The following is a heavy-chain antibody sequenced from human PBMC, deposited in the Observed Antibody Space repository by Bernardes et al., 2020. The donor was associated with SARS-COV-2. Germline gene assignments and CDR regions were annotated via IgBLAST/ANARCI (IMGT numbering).Heavy chain of an antibody. CDR1: GDSISSSNYY. Sequence: SETLSLTCTVSGDSISSSNYYWGWIRQPPGKGLEWIGTMFSSGSAYYNPSLKSRVTISLDTSKNQFSLRLSSVAAADTAVYFCARSQSLGSTSLLFDYWGQGILVTVSS. D-gene: IGHD2-2*01. J-gene: IGHJ4*02. V-gene: IGHV4-39*07. CDR2: MFSSGSA. CDR3: ARSQSLGSTSLLFDY.